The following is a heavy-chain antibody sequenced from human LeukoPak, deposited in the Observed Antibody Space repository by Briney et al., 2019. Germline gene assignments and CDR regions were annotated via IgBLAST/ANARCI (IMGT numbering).Heavy chain of an antibody. CDR1: GYSISSGYS. Sequence: SETLSLTCAVSGYSISSGYSWGWIRQPPGKGLEWIGSIDHTGTTYYNPSLKSRVTLSTDTSKNQFSLRLISVTAADTAVYYCARGDLYNYGKPFDYWGQGTLVTVSS. J-gene: IGHJ4*02. D-gene: IGHD3-10*01. CDR2: IDHTGTT. CDR3: ARGDLYNYGKPFDY. V-gene: IGHV4-38-2*01.